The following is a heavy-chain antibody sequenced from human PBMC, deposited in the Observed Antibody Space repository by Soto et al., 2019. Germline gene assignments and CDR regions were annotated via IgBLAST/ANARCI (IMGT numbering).Heavy chain of an antibody. Sequence: GASVKVSCKASGYTFTSYYMHWVRQAPGQGLEWMGIINPSGGSTSYTQKFQGRVTMTRDTSTSTVYMELSSLRSEDTAVYYCARDFLDYGSWSYYPPHRPYYYYGMDVWGQGTTVTVSS. V-gene: IGHV1-46*01. CDR3: ARDFLDYGSWSYYPPHRPYYYYGMDV. J-gene: IGHJ6*02. CDR2: INPSGGST. CDR1: GYTFTSYY. D-gene: IGHD3-10*01.